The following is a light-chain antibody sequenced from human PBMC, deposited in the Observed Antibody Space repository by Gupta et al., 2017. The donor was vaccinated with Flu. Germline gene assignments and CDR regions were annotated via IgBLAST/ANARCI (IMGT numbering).Light chain of an antibody. J-gene: IGLJ3*02. V-gene: IGLV1-40*01. CDR2: GNS. CDR3: QSSDNTMGGSWV. CDR1: SSNIGADYD. Sequence: QSVLTQPPSVSGAPGQRVTISCTGSSSNIGADYDVHWYQKLPGEAPKLLIYGNSNRPSGVPDRFSGSTSGTSTSLEINELQAEDEGDDYCQSSDNTMGGSWVFGGGTKVTVL.